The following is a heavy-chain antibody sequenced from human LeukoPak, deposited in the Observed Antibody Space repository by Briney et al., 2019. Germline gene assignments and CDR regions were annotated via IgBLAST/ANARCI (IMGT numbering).Heavy chain of an antibody. Sequence: ASVKVSCKVSGYTLTESSMHWVRQAPGKGLEWMGWISGYNGNTNYAQKLQGRVTMTTDTSTSTAHMELRSLRSNDTAVYYCARWGYYYNCDYWGQGTLVTVSS. CDR1: GYTLTESS. CDR3: ARWGYYYNCDY. D-gene: IGHD3-10*01. V-gene: IGHV1-18*01. CDR2: ISGYNGNT. J-gene: IGHJ4*02.